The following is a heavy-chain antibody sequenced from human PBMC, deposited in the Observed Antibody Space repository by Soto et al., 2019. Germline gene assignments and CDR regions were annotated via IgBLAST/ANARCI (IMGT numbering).Heavy chain of an antibody. J-gene: IGHJ4*02. D-gene: IGHD5-12*01. Sequence: PSETLSLTCAVYGGSFSGYYWSWIRQPPGKGLEWIGEINHSGSTNYNPSLKSRATISVDTSKNQFSLKLSSVTAADTAVYYCARGTDGYNKKRLDYWGQGTLVTVSS. CDR3: ARGTDGYNKKRLDY. CDR2: INHSGST. V-gene: IGHV4-34*01. CDR1: GGSFSGYY.